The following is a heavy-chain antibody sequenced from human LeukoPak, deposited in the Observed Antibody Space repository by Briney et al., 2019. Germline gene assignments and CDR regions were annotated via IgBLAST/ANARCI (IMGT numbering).Heavy chain of an antibody. CDR2: IYYSGST. V-gene: IGHV4-30-4*08. D-gene: IGHD3-22*01. Sequence: SETLSLTCAVSGYSISSGYYWGWVRQPPGQGLEWIGYIYYSGSTYYNPSLKSRVTISVDTSKNQFSLKLSSVTAADTAVYYCARAAYYYDSSGYYPDAFDIWGQGTMVTVSS. J-gene: IGHJ3*02. CDR3: ARAAYYYDSSGYYPDAFDI. CDR1: GYSISSGYY.